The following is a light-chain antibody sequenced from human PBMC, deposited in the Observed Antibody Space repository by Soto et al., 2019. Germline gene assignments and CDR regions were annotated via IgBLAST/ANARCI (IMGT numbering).Light chain of an antibody. CDR2: EGF. J-gene: IGLJ3*02. V-gene: IGLV2-23*01. Sequence: QSVLTQPASLSGSPGQSITISCTGTSSDVGGSGLVSWYQFHPGKAPKLLIFEGFKRPSGISNRFSGSKSGSTASLTISGLQAEDEADYYCATWDDSLSGRWVFGGGTKLTVL. CDR3: ATWDDSLSGRWV. CDR1: SSDVGGSGL.